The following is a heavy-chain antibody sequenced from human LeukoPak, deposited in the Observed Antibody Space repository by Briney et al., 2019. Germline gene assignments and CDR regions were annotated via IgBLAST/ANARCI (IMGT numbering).Heavy chain of an antibody. V-gene: IGHV3-23*01. CDR2: ISGSGGST. D-gene: IGHD6-19*01. CDR3: AKDRGSSVWNGLDY. J-gene: IGHJ4*02. CDR1: GFTFSSYA. Sequence: GSLRLSCAASGFTFSSYAMSWVRQAPGKGVEWVSTISGSGGSTYYADSVKGRFTISRDNSKNTLYLQMNSLRAEDTAVYYCAKDRGSSVWNGLDYWGQGTLVTVSS.